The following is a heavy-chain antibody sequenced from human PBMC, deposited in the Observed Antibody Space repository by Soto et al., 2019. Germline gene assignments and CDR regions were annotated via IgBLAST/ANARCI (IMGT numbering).Heavy chain of an antibody. J-gene: IGHJ4*02. D-gene: IGHD6-19*01. CDR3: AREGIAVAGYYFDY. CDR2: ISSSSSYI. Sequence: EVQLVESGGGLVKPGGSLRLSCAASGFTFSSYSMNWVRQAPGKGLEWVSSISSSSSYIYYADSVKGRFTISRDNAKNSLYLQMNSLRAEDMAVYYCAREGIAVAGYYFDYWGQGTLVTVSS. V-gene: IGHV3-21*01. CDR1: GFTFSSYS.